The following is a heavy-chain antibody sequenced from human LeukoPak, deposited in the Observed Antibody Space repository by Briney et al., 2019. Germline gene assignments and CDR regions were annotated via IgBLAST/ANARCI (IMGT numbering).Heavy chain of an antibody. D-gene: IGHD6-13*01. V-gene: IGHV1-2*02. Sequence: ASVKVSCKASGYTFTGYYMHWVRQAPGQGLEWMGWINPNSGGTNYAQKFQGRVTMTRDTSISTAYKELSRLRSDDTAVYYCARDQGYSSSMDVWGQGTTVTVSS. CDR3: ARDQGYSSSMDV. CDR2: INPNSGGT. J-gene: IGHJ6*02. CDR1: GYTFTGYY.